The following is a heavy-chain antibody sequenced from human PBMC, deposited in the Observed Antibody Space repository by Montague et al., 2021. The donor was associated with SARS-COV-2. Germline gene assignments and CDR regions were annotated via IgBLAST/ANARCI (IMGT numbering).Heavy chain of an antibody. D-gene: IGHD3-3*01. CDR3: ASQVPDFWSGIDY. CDR2: TYYSGST. CDR1: GGSISSYY. J-gene: IGHJ4*02. V-gene: IGHV4-59*01. Sequence: SETLSLTCTVSGGSISSYYWSWIRQTPGKGLEWIGYTYYSGSTNYNPSLKSRVTISVDTSKNQFSLKLSSVTAADTAVYYCASQVPDFWSGIDYWGQGTLVTVSS.